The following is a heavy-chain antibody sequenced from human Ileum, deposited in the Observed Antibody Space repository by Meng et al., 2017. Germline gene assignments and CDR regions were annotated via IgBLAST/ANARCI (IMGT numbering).Heavy chain of an antibody. CDR1: GFTFSSYW. Sequence: GESLKISCAASGFTFSSYWMSWVRQAPGKGLEWVANIKEDGTEKNYVDSVKGRFTVSRDNAKNSLYLQMNSLRVEDTAVYYCARGGHYYGNFWAQGTLVTVSS. CDR2: IKEDGTEK. CDR3: ARGGHYYGNF. V-gene: IGHV3-7*01. J-gene: IGHJ4*02. D-gene: IGHD3-10*01.